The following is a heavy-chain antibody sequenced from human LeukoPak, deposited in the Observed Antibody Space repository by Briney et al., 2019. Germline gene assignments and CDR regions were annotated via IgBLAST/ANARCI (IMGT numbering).Heavy chain of an antibody. J-gene: IGHJ6*02. Sequence: GASVKVSCKASGYTFTGYYMHWVRQAPGQGLEWMGWINPNSGGTNYAQEFQGRVTMTRDTSISTAYMELSRLRSDDTAVYYCARIRILTGYHIWASGPSGLDYYYGMDVWGQGTTVTVSS. CDR3: ARIRILTGYHIWASGPSGLDYYYGMDV. CDR1: GYTFTGYY. D-gene: IGHD3-9*01. CDR2: INPNSGGT. V-gene: IGHV1-2*02.